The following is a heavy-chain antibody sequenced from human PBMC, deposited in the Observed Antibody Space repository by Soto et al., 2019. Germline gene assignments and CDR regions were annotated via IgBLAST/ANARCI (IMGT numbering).Heavy chain of an antibody. CDR2: VDSDGSPT. CDR3: ARERDGEFHYDSSGYYKPLDAFDV. D-gene: IGHD3-22*01. CDR1: GFTFTSYW. J-gene: IGHJ3*01. Sequence: GGSLRLSCAASGFTFTSYWMHWVRQAPGKGLVWVSRVDSDGSPTNYADSVKGRFTISRDNAKNTLYLQMNSLRAEDTAVYFCARERDGEFHYDSSGYYKPLDAFDVWGQGTMVTVSS. V-gene: IGHV3-74*01.